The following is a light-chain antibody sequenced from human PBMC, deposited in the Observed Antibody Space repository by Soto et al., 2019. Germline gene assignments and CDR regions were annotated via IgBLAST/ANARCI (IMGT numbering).Light chain of an antibody. Sequence: QSVLTQPPSASGSPGQSVTISCTGTSNDVGGYNYVSWYQQHPGKAPKLMIYEVNKRPSGVPDRFSGSKSGNTASLTVSGLQADYEADYYCSSFAVSNSFVFGTGTKVTDL. CDR3: SSFAVSNSFV. CDR1: SNDVGGYNY. CDR2: EVN. V-gene: IGLV2-8*01. J-gene: IGLJ1*01.